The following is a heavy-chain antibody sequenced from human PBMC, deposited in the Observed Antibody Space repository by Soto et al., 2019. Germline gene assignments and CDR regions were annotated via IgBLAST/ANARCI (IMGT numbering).Heavy chain of an antibody. CDR2: ISGYNGDT. CDR3: AKNGQPPYYYYGLDV. Sequence: QGHLVQSGAEVKKPGASVKVSCKTSAYTFTRYGISSVRQAPGQGLEWMGWISGYNGDTNYAQNLQDRVTMTIDTSTTTAYMELRSLTSDDTAVYYCAKNGQPPYYYYGLDVWGQGTTVTVSS. V-gene: IGHV1-18*01. J-gene: IGHJ6*02. D-gene: IGHD2-8*01. CDR1: AYTFTRYG.